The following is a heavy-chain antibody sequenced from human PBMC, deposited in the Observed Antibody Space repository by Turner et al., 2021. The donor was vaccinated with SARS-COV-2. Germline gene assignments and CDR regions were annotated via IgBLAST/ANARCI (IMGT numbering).Heavy chain of an antibody. V-gene: IGHV4-39*01. CDR3: ARQGGVDY. Sequence: QLQLQESGPGLVKPSETLSLTCAASGGSIRTTNHYWGWIRQPPGKGLEWIGSISYTGRTFYTPSLKSRVTLSMDTSKNHFSLKLTSVTAADTAVYYCARQGGVDYWGQGTLVTVSS. CDR1: GGSIRTTNHY. CDR2: ISYTGRT. J-gene: IGHJ4*02.